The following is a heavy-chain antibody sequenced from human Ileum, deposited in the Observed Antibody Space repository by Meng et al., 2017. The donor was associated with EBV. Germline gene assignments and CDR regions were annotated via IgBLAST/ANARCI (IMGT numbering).Heavy chain of an antibody. D-gene: IGHD3-22*01. CDR2: TSHSGST. J-gene: IGHJ4*02. V-gene: IGHV4-4*02. Sequence: VVPRESGPGLGHPADTLSLSCAVSGGSISRSDWWSWVRQPPGKGLEWIGETSHSGSTNYSPSLKSRVTISLDKSKNQLSLKLNSVTAADTAVYYCASSDYYRSDYWGQGTLVTVSS. CDR1: GGSISRSDW. CDR3: ASSDYYRSDY.